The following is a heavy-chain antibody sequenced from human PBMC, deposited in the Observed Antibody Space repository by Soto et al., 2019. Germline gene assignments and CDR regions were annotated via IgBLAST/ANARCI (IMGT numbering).Heavy chain of an antibody. CDR1: GYTFTGYY. J-gene: IGHJ6*02. CDR3: ARDAASYEFWRGYMGMDV. Sequence: GASVKVSCKASGYTFTGYYMHWVRHSPGQVLEWMGWINPISGGTNNAQKFQGWLTLTRAPSISTAYMELSRLRSGDTAVYYCARDAASYEFWRGYMGMDVWGQGTTGTVAS. CDR2: INPISGGT. D-gene: IGHD3-3*01. V-gene: IGHV1-2*04.